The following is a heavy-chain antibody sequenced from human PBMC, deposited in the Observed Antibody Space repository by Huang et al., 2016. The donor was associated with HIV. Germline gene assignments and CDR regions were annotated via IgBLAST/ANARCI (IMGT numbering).Heavy chain of an antibody. CDR3: VSKVHGCNL. V-gene: IGHV1-18*01. CDR1: GYTFAAHG. D-gene: IGHD1-1*01. Sequence: QVQFLQSGPEAKKPGASGKVSCKASGYTFAAHGISWVRQAPGHGLEWMGEISAYKGHTYKTQKFEGRVALTTDTSTNTVFLEVRSLRSDDTAVYYCVSKVHGCNLWGPGTLVTVSS. CDR2: ISAYKGHT. J-gene: IGHJ4*02.